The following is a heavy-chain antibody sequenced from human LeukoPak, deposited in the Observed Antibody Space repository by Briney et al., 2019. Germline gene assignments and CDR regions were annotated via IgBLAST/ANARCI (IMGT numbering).Heavy chain of an antibody. J-gene: IGHJ4*02. CDR1: GSRFTSYW. CDR3: ARLGGDSSGYYCYFDY. D-gene: IGHD3-22*01. Sequence: GASLKISCKGSGSRFTSYWIGWVRQMPGKGLEWMGIIYPGDSDTRYSPSFQGQVTISADKSISTAYLQWSSLKASDTAMYYCARLGGDSSGYYCYFDYWGQGTLVTVSS. CDR2: IYPGDSDT. V-gene: IGHV5-51*01.